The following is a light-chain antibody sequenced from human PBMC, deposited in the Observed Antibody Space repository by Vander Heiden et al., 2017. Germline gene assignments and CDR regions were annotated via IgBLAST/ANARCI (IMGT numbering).Light chain of an antibody. CDR3: QQSYTTPRT. J-gene: IGKJ2*01. Sequence: DIQMTQSPSSLSASVGDRVTVTCRASQTIRNSLNWYQQKPGTAPRLLLYASSTLQSGVPSRFSGGGSGTDLTLTISDLQPEDFATYFCQQSYTTPRTFGQGTKVEI. CDR2: ASS. V-gene: IGKV1-39*01. CDR1: QTIRNS.